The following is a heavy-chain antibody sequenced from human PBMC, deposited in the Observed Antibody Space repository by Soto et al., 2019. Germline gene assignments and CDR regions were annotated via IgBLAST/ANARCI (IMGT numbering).Heavy chain of an antibody. Sequence: SETRSLTCAVYGGSFSGYYWSWIRQPPGKGLEWIGEINHSGSTNYNPSLKSRVTISVDTSKNQFSLKLSSVTAADTAVYYCARGRRQWLVNNWFDPWGQGTLVTVSS. J-gene: IGHJ5*02. CDR2: INHSGST. V-gene: IGHV4-34*01. CDR1: GGSFSGYY. CDR3: ARGRRQWLVNNWFDP. D-gene: IGHD6-19*01.